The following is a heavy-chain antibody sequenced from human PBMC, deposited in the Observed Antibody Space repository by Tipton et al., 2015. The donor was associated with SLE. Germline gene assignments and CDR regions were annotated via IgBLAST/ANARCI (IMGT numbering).Heavy chain of an antibody. Sequence: AGLVKPSDTLSLTCAVYGGSFSGYYWSWIRQPPGKGLEWIGEINHSGSTNYNPSLKSRVTISVDTSKNQFSLKLSSVTAADTAVYYCARAPGDSSGFFDYWGQGTLVTVSS. V-gene: IGHV4-34*01. J-gene: IGHJ4*02. CDR3: ARAPGDSSGFFDY. D-gene: IGHD3-22*01. CDR2: INHSGST. CDR1: GGSFSGYY.